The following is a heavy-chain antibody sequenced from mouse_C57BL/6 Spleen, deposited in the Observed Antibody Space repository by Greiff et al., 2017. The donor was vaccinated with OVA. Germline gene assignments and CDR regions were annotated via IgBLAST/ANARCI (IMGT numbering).Heavy chain of an antibody. J-gene: IGHJ4*01. V-gene: IGHV5-17*01. Sequence: EVQLVESGGGLVKPGGSLKLSCAASGFTFSDYGMHWVRQAPEKGLERVAYISSGSSTIYYADTVKGRFTISRDNAKNTLFLQMTSLRSEDTAMYYCAPLLLQGAMDYWGQGTSVTVSS. CDR2: ISSGSSTI. CDR1: GFTFSDYG. CDR3: APLLLQGAMDY. D-gene: IGHD1-1*01.